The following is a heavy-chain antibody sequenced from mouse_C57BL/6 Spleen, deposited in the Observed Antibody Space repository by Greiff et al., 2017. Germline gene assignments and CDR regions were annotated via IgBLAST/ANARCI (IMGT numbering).Heavy chain of an antibody. CDR1: GFTFSDYG. Sequence: EVKLVESGGGLVKPGGSLKLSCAASGFTFSDYGMHWVRQAPEKGLEWVAYISSGSSTIYYADTVKGRFTISRDNAKNPLFLQMTSLRSEDTAMYYCARPTVVDDGYFDVWGTGTTVTVSS. V-gene: IGHV5-17*01. CDR3: ARPTVVDDGYFDV. CDR2: ISSGSSTI. D-gene: IGHD1-1*01. J-gene: IGHJ1*03.